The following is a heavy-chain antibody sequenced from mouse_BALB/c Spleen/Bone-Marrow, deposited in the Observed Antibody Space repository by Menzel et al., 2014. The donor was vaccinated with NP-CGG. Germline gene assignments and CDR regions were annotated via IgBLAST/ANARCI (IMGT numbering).Heavy chain of an antibody. CDR3: ARHHRYAYYFDY. J-gene: IGHJ2*01. V-gene: IGHV1S130*01. CDR2: IHPNSGNT. D-gene: IGHD2-14*01. Sequence: QVQLQQSGSVLVRPGASVKLSCKASGYTFTNSWIHWAKQRPGQGLEWIGEIHPNSGNTNYNEKFKGKVTLTADISSSTAYVDLSSLTSEDSAVYHCARHHRYAYYFDYWGQGTTLTLSS. CDR1: GYTFTNSW.